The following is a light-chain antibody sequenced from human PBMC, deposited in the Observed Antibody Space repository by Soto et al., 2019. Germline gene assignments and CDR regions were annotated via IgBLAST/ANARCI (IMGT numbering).Light chain of an antibody. Sequence: EIVLTQSPATLSLSPGGRATLSCRASQSVDSYLAWYQQKPGQAPRLLIYDASNRATGIPARFSGSGSGTDFTLTISSLGPEDFAVYYCQQRSNWPLLTFGGGTKVEIK. J-gene: IGKJ4*01. CDR3: QQRSNWPLLT. V-gene: IGKV3-11*01. CDR1: QSVDSY. CDR2: DAS.